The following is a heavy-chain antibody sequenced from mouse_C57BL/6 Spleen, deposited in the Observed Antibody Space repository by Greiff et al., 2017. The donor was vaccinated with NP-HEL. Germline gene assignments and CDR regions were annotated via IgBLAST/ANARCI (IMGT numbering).Heavy chain of an antibody. CDR2: INPSNGGT. CDR1: GYTFTSYW. Sequence: QVQLQQPGTELVKPGASVKLSCKASGYTFTSYWMHWVKQRPGQGLEWIGNINPSNGGTNYNEKFKSKATLTVDKSSSTAYMQLSSLTSEDSAVYYCARGVITTVVANWYFDVWGTGTTVTVSS. CDR3: ARGVITTVVANWYFDV. V-gene: IGHV1-53*01. D-gene: IGHD1-1*01. J-gene: IGHJ1*03.